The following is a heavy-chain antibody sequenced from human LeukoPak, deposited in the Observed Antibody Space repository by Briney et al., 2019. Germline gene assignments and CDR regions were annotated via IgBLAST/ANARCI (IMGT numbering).Heavy chain of an antibody. D-gene: IGHD2-15*01. J-gene: IGHJ6*04. V-gene: IGHV3-21*01. Sequence: GGSLRLSCAASGFTFSSYSMNWVRQAPGKGLEWVSSISSSYIYYADSVKGRFTISRDNAKNSLYLQMNSLRAEDTAVYYCARVWEYCSGGSCYENYYGMDVWGKGTTVTVSS. CDR2: ISSSYI. CDR1: GFTFSSYS. CDR3: ARVWEYCSGGSCYENYYGMDV.